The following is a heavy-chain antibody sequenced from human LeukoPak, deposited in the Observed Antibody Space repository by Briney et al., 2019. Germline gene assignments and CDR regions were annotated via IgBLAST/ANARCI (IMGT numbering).Heavy chain of an antibody. D-gene: IGHD6-13*01. CDR2: INPSGGST. CDR1: GYTFASYY. CDR3: ARAGTAAGTHNWFDP. V-gene: IGHV1-46*01. Sequence: GASVKVSCKASGYTFASYYMHWVRQAPGQGLEWMGIINPSGGSTSYAQKFQGRVTMTRDTSTSTVYMELSSLRSEDTAVYYCARAGTAAGTHNWFDPWGQGTLVTVSS. J-gene: IGHJ5*02.